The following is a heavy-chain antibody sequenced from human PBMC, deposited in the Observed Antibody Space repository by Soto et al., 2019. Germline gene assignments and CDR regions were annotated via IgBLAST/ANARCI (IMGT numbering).Heavy chain of an antibody. CDR2: ISYDGSNK. CDR1: GFTFSSYA. Sequence: QVQLVESGGGVVQPGRSLRLSCAASGFTFSSYAMHWVRQAPGKGLEWVAVISYDGSNKYYADSVKGRFTISRDNSKNTLYLQMNSLRAEDTAVYYCARDGECSSTSCLDYWGQGTLVTVSS. V-gene: IGHV3-30-3*01. CDR3: ARDGECSSTSCLDY. D-gene: IGHD2-2*01. J-gene: IGHJ4*02.